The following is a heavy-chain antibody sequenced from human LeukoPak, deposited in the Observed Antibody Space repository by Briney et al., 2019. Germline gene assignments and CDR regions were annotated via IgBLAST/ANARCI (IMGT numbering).Heavy chain of an antibody. CDR3: AREGGVRGVIIGKEYYFDY. J-gene: IGHJ4*02. CDR1: GYTFTSYG. V-gene: IGHV1-18*01. D-gene: IGHD3-10*01. CDR2: ISAYNGNT. Sequence: GASVKVSCKASGYTFTSYGISWGRQAPGQGLECMGWISAYNGNTNYAQKLQGRVTMTTDTSTSTAYMELRSLRSDDTAVYYCAREGGVRGVIIGKEYYFDYWGQGTLVTVSS.